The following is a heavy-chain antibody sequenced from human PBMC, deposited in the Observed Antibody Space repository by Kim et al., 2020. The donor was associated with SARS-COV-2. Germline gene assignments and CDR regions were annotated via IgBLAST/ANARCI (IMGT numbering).Heavy chain of an antibody. Sequence: SETLSLTCTVSGGSISSGGYYWSWIRQHPGKGLEWIGYIYYSGSTYYNPSLKSRVTISVDTSKNQFSLKLSSVTAADTAVYYCARGDGSPAGAGIDYWGQGTLVTVSS. CDR1: GGSISSGGYY. CDR3: ARGDGSPAGAGIDY. V-gene: IGHV4-31*03. J-gene: IGHJ4*02. D-gene: IGHD6-19*01. CDR2: IYYSGST.